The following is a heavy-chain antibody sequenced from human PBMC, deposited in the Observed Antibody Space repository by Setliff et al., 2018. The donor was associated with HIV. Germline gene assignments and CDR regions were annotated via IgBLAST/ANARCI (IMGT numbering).Heavy chain of an antibody. V-gene: IGHV4-4*02. CDR1: GGSISSSNW. D-gene: IGHD3-10*01. J-gene: IGHJ6*03. CDR3: GRGEDYGSGTVYMDV. CDR2: IYHGGST. Sequence: PSETLSLTCAVSGGSISSSNWWRWVRQPPGKGLEWIGEIYHGGSTNYNPSLNSQVTISVDKSKNQFSLTLNSVTAADSAVYYCGRGEDYGSGTVYMDVWGKGTTVTVSS.